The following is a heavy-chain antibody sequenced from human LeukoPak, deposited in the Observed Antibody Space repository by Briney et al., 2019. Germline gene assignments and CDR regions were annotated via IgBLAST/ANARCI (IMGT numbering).Heavy chain of an antibody. V-gene: IGHV1-2*02. CDR2: INPNSGGT. CDR1: GYTFTGYY. J-gene: IGHJ5*02. CDR3: ARGAGYCSSTSCYNVFDP. D-gene: IGHD2-2*02. Sequence: ASVKVSCKASGYTFTGYYMHWVRQAPGQGLEWMGWINPNSGGTNYVQKFQGRVTMTRDTSISTAYMELSRLRSDDTAVYYCARGAGYCSSTSCYNVFDPWGQGTLVTVSS.